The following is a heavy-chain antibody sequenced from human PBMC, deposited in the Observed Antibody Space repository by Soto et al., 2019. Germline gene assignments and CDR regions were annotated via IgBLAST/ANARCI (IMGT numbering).Heavy chain of an antibody. Sequence: SQTLPLTCAISGDSVSSTSTAWSWIRQSPSRGLEWLGRTYYRSNWYTDYAVSVKSRITISPDTSKNQFSLQLNSVTPEDTAVYYCARGSYYSGWVWGQGTLVTVSS. CDR2: TYYRSNWYT. D-gene: IGHD6-19*01. J-gene: IGHJ4*02. CDR3: ARGSYYSGWV. V-gene: IGHV6-1*01. CDR1: GDSVSSTSTA.